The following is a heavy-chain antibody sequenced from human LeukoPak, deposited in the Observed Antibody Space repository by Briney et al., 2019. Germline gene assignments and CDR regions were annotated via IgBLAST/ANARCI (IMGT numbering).Heavy chain of an antibody. Sequence: GESLKISCKGSEYTFTNYWIAWVRQMPGKGLEWMGIIYPGDSDTRYSPSFQGQVTISADKSISTAYLHWSSLKASDTAIYYCATYAGTSSKYFQNWGQGTLVTVSS. J-gene: IGHJ1*01. CDR3: ATYAGTSSKYFQN. V-gene: IGHV5-51*01. CDR1: EYTFTNYW. CDR2: IYPGDSDT. D-gene: IGHD3-10*01.